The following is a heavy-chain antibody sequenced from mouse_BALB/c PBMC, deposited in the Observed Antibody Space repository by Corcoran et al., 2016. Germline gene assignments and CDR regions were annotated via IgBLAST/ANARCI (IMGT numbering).Heavy chain of an antibody. CDR2: IDPANGNT. D-gene: IGHD4-1*01. CDR3: AISNWFDY. Sequence: EVLLQQSGAELVKPGASVKLSCTASGFNIEDTYMHWLKQSPEQGVEWIGRIDPANGNTKYDTKFQGKATITADTSSNTSYLQLSSLTSDDTAVYYCAISNWFDYWGQGTTLTVSS. CDR1: GFNIEDTY. V-gene: IGHV14-3*02. J-gene: IGHJ2*01.